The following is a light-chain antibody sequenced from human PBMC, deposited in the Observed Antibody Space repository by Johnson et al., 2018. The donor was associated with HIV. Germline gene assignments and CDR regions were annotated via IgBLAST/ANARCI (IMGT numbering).Light chain of an antibody. J-gene: IGLJ1*01. Sequence: QAVLTQPPSVSAAPGQKVTISCSGSSSNIGNNYVSWYQQLPGTATKLLIYDNNKRPLGIPDRFSGSKSGTSATLALTGLQTGDEADYYCGTWDTSLSAPYVFGTGTKVTVL. CDR3: GTWDTSLSAPYV. V-gene: IGLV1-51*01. CDR2: DNN. CDR1: SSNIGNNY.